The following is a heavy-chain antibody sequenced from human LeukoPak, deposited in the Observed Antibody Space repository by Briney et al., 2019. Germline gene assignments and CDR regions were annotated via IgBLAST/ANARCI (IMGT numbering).Heavy chain of an antibody. Sequence: GGSLRLSCAASGFTFSSYWMSWVRQAPGKGLEWVANIKQDGSEKYYVDSVKGRFTISRDNAKNSLYLQMNSLRAEDTAVYYCAALASVVVAATPYYYGMDVWGQGTTVTVSS. CDR1: GFTFSSYW. D-gene: IGHD2-15*01. CDR3: AALASVVVAATPYYYGMDV. CDR2: IKQDGSEK. V-gene: IGHV3-7*01. J-gene: IGHJ6*02.